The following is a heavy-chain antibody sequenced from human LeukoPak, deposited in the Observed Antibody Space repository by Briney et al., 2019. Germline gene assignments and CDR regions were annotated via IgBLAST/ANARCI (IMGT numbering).Heavy chain of an antibody. J-gene: IGHJ6*02. CDR1: GFTFSDYY. CDR2: ISSSGSTI. CDR3: ARDASYYCSSTSCYFGAYYYYGMDV. V-gene: IGHV3-11*01. D-gene: IGHD2-2*01. Sequence: GSLRLSCAASGFTFSDYYMSWIRQAPGKGLEWVSYISSSGSTIYYADSVKGRFTISRDNAKNSLYLQMNSPRAEDTAVYYCARDASYYCSSTSCYFGAYYYYGMDVWGQGTTVTVSS.